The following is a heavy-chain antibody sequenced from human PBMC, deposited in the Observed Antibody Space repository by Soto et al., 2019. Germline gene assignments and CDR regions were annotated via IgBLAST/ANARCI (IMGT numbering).Heavy chain of an antibody. CDR1: GYTFTSYY. J-gene: IGHJ6*02. CDR2: INPSGGST. D-gene: IGHD3-10*01. CDR3: ARDYYGSGRFSRYGMDV. Sequence: ASVKVSCKASGYTFTSYYMHWVRQAPGQGLEWIGIINPSGGSTSYAQKFQGRVTMTRDTSTSTVYMELSSLRSEDTAVYYCARDYYGSGRFSRYGMDVWGQGTTVTVSS. V-gene: IGHV1-46*01.